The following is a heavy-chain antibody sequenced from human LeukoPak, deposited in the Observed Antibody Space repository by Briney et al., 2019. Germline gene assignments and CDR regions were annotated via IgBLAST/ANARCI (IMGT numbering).Heavy chain of an antibody. Sequence: ASVRVSCKASGYTFTSYGISWVRQAPGQGLEWMGWISAYNGNTNYAQKLQGRVTMTTDTSTSTAYMELRSLRSDDTAVYYCARAHDVGYSSSWDFDYWGQGTLVTVSS. CDR1: GYTFTSYG. CDR2: ISAYNGNT. CDR3: ARAHDVGYSSSWDFDY. V-gene: IGHV1-18*01. D-gene: IGHD6-13*01. J-gene: IGHJ4*02.